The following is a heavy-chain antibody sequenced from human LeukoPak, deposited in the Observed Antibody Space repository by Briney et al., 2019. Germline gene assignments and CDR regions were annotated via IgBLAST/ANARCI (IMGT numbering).Heavy chain of an antibody. CDR1: GFTFSNYA. CDR2: ITSAGAP. J-gene: IGHJ4*02. D-gene: IGHD4-17*01. Sequence: PGGSLRLSCAASGFTFSNYAVMWVRQAPGQGLEWVSAITSAGAPRYADSVKGRFTISRDNSKNTLYLQMNSLRAEDTAQYFCARDPNGDYIGAFEFWGQGTVVTVSS. CDR3: ARDPNGDYIGAFEF. V-gene: IGHV3-23*01.